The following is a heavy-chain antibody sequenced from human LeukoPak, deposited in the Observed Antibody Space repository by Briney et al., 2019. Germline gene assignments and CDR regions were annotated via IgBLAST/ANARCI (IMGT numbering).Heavy chain of an antibody. CDR3: ARERIYFGSGRDLTDARLFYYYGMDV. CDR2: IYSDGST. CDR1: GFTVSASC. J-gene: IGHJ6*02. V-gene: IGHV3-53*01. Sequence: PGGSMRLSCVAYGFTVSASCMSWVRQAPGKALEWVSLIYSDGSTYYSDSVKGRFTISRDSSKNTLYLQMSSLRAGDAAVYYCARERIYFGSGRDLTDARLFYYYGMDVWGQGTTVTVSS. D-gene: IGHD3-10*01.